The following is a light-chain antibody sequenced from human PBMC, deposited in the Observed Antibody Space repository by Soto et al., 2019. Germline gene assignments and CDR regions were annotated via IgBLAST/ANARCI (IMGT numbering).Light chain of an antibody. V-gene: IGKV3-15*01. CDR2: GAS. J-gene: IGKJ1*01. CDR1: QSISNY. CDR3: QQYLNWPWT. Sequence: EIVMTQSPPTLSVSPGEGVTLSCKASQSISNYLAWCQHKPGQAPRLLINGASIRATGFPARFSGSGSGEDFTLTISSVQSEDFAVYYCQQYLNWPWTFGQGTKVEIK.